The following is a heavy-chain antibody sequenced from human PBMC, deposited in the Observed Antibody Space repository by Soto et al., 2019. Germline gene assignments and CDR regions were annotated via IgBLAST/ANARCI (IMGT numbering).Heavy chain of an antibody. CDR1: GGTFSRHA. Sequence: QVQLVQSGAGVRKPGSSVKVSCKASGGTFSRHAISWVRQAPGQGLEWMGGIIPIFGTANHAQKFQGRVTIIADESTSTDYMELSSLRSEDTAMYYCARGWGYDSNDYYYAYWGQGTLVIVSS. J-gene: IGHJ4*02. CDR2: IIPIFGTA. D-gene: IGHD3-22*01. V-gene: IGHV1-69*01. CDR3: ARGWGYDSNDYYYAY.